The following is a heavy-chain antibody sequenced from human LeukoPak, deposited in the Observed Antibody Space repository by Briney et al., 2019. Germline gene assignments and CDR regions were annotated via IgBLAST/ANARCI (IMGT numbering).Heavy chain of an antibody. D-gene: IGHD1-26*01. CDR3: ARGGDYSGWFDP. CDR2: ISTSSSAI. CDR1: GFTFSSYS. V-gene: IGHV3-48*01. J-gene: IGHJ5*02. Sequence: GGSLRLSCAASGFTFSSYSMNWVRQAPGKGLEWVSYISTSSSAIYYADSVKGRFTISRDNAKNSLYLQMNYLRAEDTAVYYCARGGDYSGWFDPWGRGTLVTVSS.